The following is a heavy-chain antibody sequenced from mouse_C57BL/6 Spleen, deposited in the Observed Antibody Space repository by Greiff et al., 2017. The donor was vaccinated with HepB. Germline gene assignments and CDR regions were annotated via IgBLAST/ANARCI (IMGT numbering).Heavy chain of an antibody. CDR1: GYTFTSYW. Sequence: QVQLQQPGAELVKPGASVKLSCKASGYTFTSYWMHWVKQRPGQGLEWIGMIHPNSGSTNYNEKFKSKATLTVDKSSSTAYMQLSSRTSEDSAVYYCARWGGNYFDYWGQGTTLTVSS. CDR3: ARWGGNYFDY. V-gene: IGHV1-64*01. J-gene: IGHJ2*01. CDR2: IHPNSGST.